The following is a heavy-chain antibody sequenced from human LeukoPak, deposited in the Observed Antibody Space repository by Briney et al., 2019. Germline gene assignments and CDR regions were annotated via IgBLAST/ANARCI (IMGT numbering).Heavy chain of an antibody. CDR3: ARGEPFAFDV. Sequence: GGSLRLSCVGSGFIFSSYDMGWVRQAPGKGLEWVSSISRAGDRTYYEDSVKGRFTISRDNSRNTMYLQMNSLRAEDTAVYYCARGEPFAFDVWGQGTMVTVSS. V-gene: IGHV3-23*01. CDR2: ISRAGDRT. J-gene: IGHJ3*01. CDR1: GFIFSSYD.